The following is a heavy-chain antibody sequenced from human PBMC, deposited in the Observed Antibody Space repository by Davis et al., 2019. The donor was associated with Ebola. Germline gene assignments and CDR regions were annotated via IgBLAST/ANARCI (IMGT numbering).Heavy chain of an antibody. Sequence: SETLSLTCTVSGGSISSSSYYWSWIRQPPGKGLEWIGYIYYSGSTNYNPSLKSRVTISVDTSKNQFSLKLSSVTAADTAVYYCARGGEYGDLYYYGMDVWGQGTTVTVSS. CDR2: IYYSGST. CDR3: ARGGEYGDLYYYGMDV. CDR1: GGSISSSSYY. J-gene: IGHJ6*02. V-gene: IGHV4-61*05. D-gene: IGHD4-17*01.